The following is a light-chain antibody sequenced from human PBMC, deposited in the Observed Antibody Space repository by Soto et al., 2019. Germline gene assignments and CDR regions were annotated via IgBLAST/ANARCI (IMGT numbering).Light chain of an antibody. CDR1: SSDVGGYNF. Sequence: QSVLTQPPAASGSHGQSVTISCTGTSSDVGGYNFVAWYQQHPGKAPKLMISEVSKRPSGVPDRFSGSKSGNTASLTVSRLQAEDEADYYCSSYAGSNIFVFGTGTKVTVL. CDR2: EVS. CDR3: SSYAGSNIFV. V-gene: IGLV2-8*01. J-gene: IGLJ1*01.